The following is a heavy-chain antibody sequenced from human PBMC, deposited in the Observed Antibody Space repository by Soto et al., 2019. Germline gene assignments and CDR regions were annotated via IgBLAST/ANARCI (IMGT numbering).Heavy chain of an antibody. V-gene: IGHV1-69*13. CDR2: IIASFGTT. CDR1: GCTFSSYA. Sequence: SSVKVSCKASGCTFSSYAISWVRQAPGQGLEWMGGIIASFGTTNYAQKFQGRVTITADESTSTAYMELGSLRSEDTAVYYCATESNSWYTTFYSYYGMDVWGQGTTVTVSS. J-gene: IGHJ6*02. D-gene: IGHD6-13*01. CDR3: ATESNSWYTTFYSYYGMDV.